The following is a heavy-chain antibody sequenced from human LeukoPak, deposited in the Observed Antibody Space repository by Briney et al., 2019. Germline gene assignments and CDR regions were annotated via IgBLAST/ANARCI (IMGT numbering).Heavy chain of an antibody. CDR1: DYSISSGYY. J-gene: IGHJ4*02. V-gene: IGHV4-38-2*02. D-gene: IGHD1-26*01. CDR2: INHSGST. Sequence: PSETLSLTCTVSDYSISSGYYWGWIRQPPGKGLEWIGSINHSGSTYYNPSLKSRVTISVDTSKNQFSLKLSSVTAADTAVYYCARGTVGATVYYFDYWGQGTLVTVSS. CDR3: ARGTVGATVYYFDY.